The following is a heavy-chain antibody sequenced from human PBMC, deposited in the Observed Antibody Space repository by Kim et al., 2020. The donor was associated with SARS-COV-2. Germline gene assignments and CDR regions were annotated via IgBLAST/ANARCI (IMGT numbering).Heavy chain of an antibody. J-gene: IGHJ6*01. V-gene: IGHV1-69*13. CDR1: GGTFSSYA. CDR3: AANFGGWYNPCPRYYYGMDD. D-gene: IGHD6-19*01. Sequence: SVKVSCKASGGTFSSYAISWVRQAPGQGLEWMGGIISIFVTANYAQKFQGRVTITADESTSTAYMELSSLRSEDTVVYYCAANFGGWYNPCPRYYYGMDDWGQGTTVTVSS. CDR2: IISIFVTA.